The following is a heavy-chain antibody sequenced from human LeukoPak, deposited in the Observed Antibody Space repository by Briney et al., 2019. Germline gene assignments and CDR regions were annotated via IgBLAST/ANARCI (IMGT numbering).Heavy chain of an antibody. Sequence: GGSLRLSCAASGFTFSSYAMSWVRQAPGKGLEWVSAISGSGGSTYYADSVKGRFTISRDNSKNTLYLQMNSLRAEDTAVYYCAKDGFPSYDILTGYYDYWGQGTLVTVSS. CDR3: AKDGFPSYDILTGYYDY. V-gene: IGHV3-23*01. J-gene: IGHJ4*02. CDR1: GFTFSSYA. D-gene: IGHD3-9*01. CDR2: ISGSGGST.